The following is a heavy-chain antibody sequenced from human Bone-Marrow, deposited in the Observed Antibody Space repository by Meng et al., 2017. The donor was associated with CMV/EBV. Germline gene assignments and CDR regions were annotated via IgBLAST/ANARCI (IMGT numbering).Heavy chain of an antibody. CDR1: GYNFAPYW. J-gene: IGHJ4*02. CDR2: VYPRDSDT. CDR3: ATRRYSSGWI. D-gene: IGHD4-11*01. Sequence: GESLKISCKASGYNFAPYWIDWVRQLPGKGLEWMGSVYPRDSDTRYSPSFQGQVTISADMSITTAYLQWSRLKASDTAMYYCATRRYSSGWIWGQGTLVTVSS. V-gene: IGHV5-51*06.